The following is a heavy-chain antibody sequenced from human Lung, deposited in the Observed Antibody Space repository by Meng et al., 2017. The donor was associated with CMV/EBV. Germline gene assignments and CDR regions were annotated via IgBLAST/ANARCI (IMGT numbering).Heavy chain of an antibody. Sequence: SLRLXXVASGFTFDDYAMHWVRQAPGKGLEWVSGISWNHGNIAYADSVKGRFTISRDNRKNSLYLQMNSLRPEDTAVYYCAKDMIAATGVGYRYYYYAMAVWGTGTXVTVAS. D-gene: IGHD6-13*01. CDR2: ISWNHGNI. J-gene: IGHJ6*04. CDR1: GFTFDDYA. CDR3: AKDMIAATGVGYRYYYYAMAV. V-gene: IGHV3-9*01.